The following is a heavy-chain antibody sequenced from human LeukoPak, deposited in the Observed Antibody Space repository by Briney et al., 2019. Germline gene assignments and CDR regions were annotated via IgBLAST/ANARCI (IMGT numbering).Heavy chain of an antibody. CDR1: GYTFTSYG. CDR3: ARDNGSGSFTY. D-gene: IGHD3-10*01. Sequence: GASVKVSCKASGYTFTSYGISWVRQAPGQGLEWMGWISAYNGNTNYAQKFQGRVTMTRNTSISTAYMELSSLRSEDTAVYYCARDNGSGSFTYWGQGTLVTVSS. CDR2: ISAYNGNT. V-gene: IGHV1-18*01. J-gene: IGHJ4*02.